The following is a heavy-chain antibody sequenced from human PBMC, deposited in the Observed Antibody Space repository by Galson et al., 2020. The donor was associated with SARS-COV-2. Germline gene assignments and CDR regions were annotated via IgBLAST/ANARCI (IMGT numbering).Heavy chain of an antibody. V-gene: IGHV3-15*01. CDR2: IKSKTDGGTT. J-gene: IGHJ4*02. Sequence: TGGSLRLSCAASGFTFSNAWMSWVRQAPGKGLEWVGRIKSKTDGGTTDHAAPVKGRFTISRDDSKNTLYLQMNSLKTEDTGVYYCTKFSYDSSGYKGFDYWCQGTLVTVSS. CDR3: TKFSYDSSGYKGFDY. CDR1: GFTFSNAW. D-gene: IGHD3-22*01.